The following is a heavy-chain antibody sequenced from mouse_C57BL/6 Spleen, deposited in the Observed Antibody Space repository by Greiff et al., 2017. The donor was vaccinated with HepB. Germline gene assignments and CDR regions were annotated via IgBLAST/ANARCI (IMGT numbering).Heavy chain of an antibody. CDR1: GYSITSGYY. CDR2: ISYDGSN. V-gene: IGHV3-6*01. CDR3: AKSTVVAYYYAMDY. D-gene: IGHD1-1*01. Sequence: VQLKESGPGLVKPSQSLSLTCSVTGYSITSGYYWNWIRQFPGNKLEWMGYISYDGSNNYNPSLKNRISITRDTSKNQFFLKLNSVTTEDTATYYCAKSTVVAYYYAMDYWGQGTSVTVSS. J-gene: IGHJ4*01.